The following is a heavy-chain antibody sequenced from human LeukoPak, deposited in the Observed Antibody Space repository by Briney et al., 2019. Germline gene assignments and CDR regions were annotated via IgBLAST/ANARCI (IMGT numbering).Heavy chain of an antibody. J-gene: IGHJ4*02. V-gene: IGHV3-23*01. Sequence: LPGGSLRLSCAASGFTFSSYAMSWVRQAPGKGLEWVSAISGSGGSTYYADSVKGRFTISRDNSKNTLYLQMNSLRAEDTAVYYCASGDYVWGSYRYWFGYWGQGTLVTVSS. CDR2: ISGSGGST. D-gene: IGHD3-16*02. CDR3: ASGDYVWGSYRYWFGY. CDR1: GFTFSSYA.